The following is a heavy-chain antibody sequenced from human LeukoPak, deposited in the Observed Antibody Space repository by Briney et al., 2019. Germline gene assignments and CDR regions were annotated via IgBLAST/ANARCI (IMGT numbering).Heavy chain of an antibody. CDR1: GVTASTNH. CDR2: IYTSGSA. CDR3: AKDPVGQLAWGGWFDP. Sequence: GALRLSCAASGVTASTNHMSWGCQSPGGGLEWMGRIYTSGSADYTPPLKSRVTMSVHTSKKQVSRDLSAVTAARTGVSYFAKDPVGQLAWGGWFDPWGQGTLVTVSS. V-gene: IGHV4-4*07. D-gene: IGHD6-6*01. J-gene: IGHJ5*02.